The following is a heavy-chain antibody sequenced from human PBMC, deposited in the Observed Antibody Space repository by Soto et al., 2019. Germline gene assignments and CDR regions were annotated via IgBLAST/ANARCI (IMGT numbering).Heavy chain of an antibody. D-gene: IGHD2-2*01. CDR3: ASSSVVPADYYGMDV. Sequence: GGSLRLSCAASGFTFSSYWMHWVRQAPGKGLVWVSRINSDGSSTSYADSVKGRFTISRDNAKNTLYLQMNSLRAEDTAVYYCASSSVVPADYYGMDVWGQGTTVTVSS. CDR1: GFTFSSYW. V-gene: IGHV3-74*01. CDR2: INSDGSST. J-gene: IGHJ6*02.